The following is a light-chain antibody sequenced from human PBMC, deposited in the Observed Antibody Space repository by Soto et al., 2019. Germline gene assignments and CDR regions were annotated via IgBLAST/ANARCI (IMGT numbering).Light chain of an antibody. CDR3: QQRSDWLS. Sequence: EIVLTQSPATLSLSPGERATLSCRASQSVSRYLAWYQQKPGQAPRLLIYDASNRATGIPARFSGSGSGTDFTLTMSSLEPEDFAVYYCQQRSDWLSFGGGTKVEIK. V-gene: IGKV3-11*01. CDR2: DAS. J-gene: IGKJ4*01. CDR1: QSVSRY.